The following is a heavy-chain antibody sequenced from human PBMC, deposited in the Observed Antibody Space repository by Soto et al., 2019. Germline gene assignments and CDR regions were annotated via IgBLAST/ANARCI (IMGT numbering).Heavy chain of an antibody. CDR2: IKHSGSS. CDR1: AGSFSHYY. D-gene: IGHD6-19*01. J-gene: IGHJ3*02. Sequence: SETLSLTCAVYAGSFSHYYWNWIRQSPGKGLEWIGKIKHSGSSNYNPSLRSRVSISVDMSKNQFSLRLTSVTAADTAVYYCARGGGSDWQVALDIWGQGTMVTVSS. V-gene: IGHV4-34*01. CDR3: ARGGGSDWQVALDI.